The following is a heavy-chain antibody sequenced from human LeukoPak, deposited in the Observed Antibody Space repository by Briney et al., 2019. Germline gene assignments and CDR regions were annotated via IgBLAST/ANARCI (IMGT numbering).Heavy chain of an antibody. CDR3: AKDMVRGVIHY. V-gene: IGHV3-30*02. Sequence: GGSLRLSCAASGFTFSSYGMHWVRQAPGKGLEWVAFIRYDGSNKYYADSVEGRFTISRDNSKNTLYLQMNSLRAEDTAVYYCAKDMVRGVIHYWGQGTLVTVSS. CDR2: IRYDGSNK. J-gene: IGHJ4*02. D-gene: IGHD3-10*01. CDR1: GFTFSSYG.